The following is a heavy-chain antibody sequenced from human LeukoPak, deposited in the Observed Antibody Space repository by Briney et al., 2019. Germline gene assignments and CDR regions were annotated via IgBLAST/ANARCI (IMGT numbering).Heavy chain of an antibody. CDR2: ISYDGSNK. V-gene: IGHV3-30*18. Sequence: TGGSLRLSCAASGFTFSSYGMHWVRQAPGKGLEWVAVISYDGSNKYYADSVKGRFTISRDNSKNTLYLQMNSLRAEDTAVYYCAKAYRGVIISSPFDYWGQGTLVTVSS. CDR1: GFTFSSYG. J-gene: IGHJ4*02. D-gene: IGHD3-10*01. CDR3: AKAYRGVIISSPFDY.